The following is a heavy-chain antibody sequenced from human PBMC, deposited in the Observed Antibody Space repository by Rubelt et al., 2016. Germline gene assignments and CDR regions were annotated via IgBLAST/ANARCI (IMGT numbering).Heavy chain of an antibody. CDR3: ARGGHRDGYNYHFDY. D-gene: IGHD5-24*01. Sequence: QVQLQQWGAGLLKPSETLSLTCAVYGGSFSGYYWSWIRQPPGKGLEWIGEINHSGSTNYNPSLKSRVTISVATSKNQFSRKLSSVTAADTAVYYCARGGHRDGYNYHFDYWGQGTLVTVSS. V-gene: IGHV4-34*01. J-gene: IGHJ4*02. CDR2: INHSGST. CDR1: GGSFSGYY.